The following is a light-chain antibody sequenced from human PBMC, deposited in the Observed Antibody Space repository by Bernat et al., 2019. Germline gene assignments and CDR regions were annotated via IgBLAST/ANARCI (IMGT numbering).Light chain of an antibody. Sequence: DIMMTQSPLSLPVTPGEPASIPCKSSQSLTHSNGYKYLDWYVQRPGQSPQLLIYLGSNRASGVPDRISGSGSGTRFTLKISRVEAEDVGIYYCMHSLQAPYTFGQWTKLEIK. CDR2: LGS. J-gene: IGKJ2*01. CDR1: QSLTHSNGYKY. V-gene: IGKV2-28*01. CDR3: MHSLQAPYT.